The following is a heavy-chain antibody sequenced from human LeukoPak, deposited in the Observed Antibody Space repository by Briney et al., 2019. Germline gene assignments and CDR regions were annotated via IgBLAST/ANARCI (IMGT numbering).Heavy chain of an antibody. J-gene: IGHJ3*01. Sequence: GGSLRLSCAASGFTFSSYTMNWVRQAPEEGLEWVSSIGSSSSFMYSADSVKGRFTISRENAKNSLYRQMNSLHVQATAWYTCAKPEQYESGSAYPNGVFDVWGQGTMVTVSS. CDR1: GFTFSSYT. D-gene: IGHD3-10*01. V-gene: IGHV3-21*01. CDR2: IGSSSSFM. CDR3: AKPEQYESGSAYPNGVFDV.